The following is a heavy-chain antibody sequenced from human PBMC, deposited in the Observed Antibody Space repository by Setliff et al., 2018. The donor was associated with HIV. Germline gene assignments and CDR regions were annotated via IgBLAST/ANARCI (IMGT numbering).Heavy chain of an antibody. V-gene: IGHV3-15*01. CDR1: GFFFKNAW. D-gene: IGHD1-1*01. CDR2: IKSEADGGTE. CDR3: STAGHGSLDFDY. J-gene: IGHJ4*02. Sequence: PGESLKISCAASGFFFKNAWMSWVRQAPGKGLEWIGRIKSEADGGTEESAAFLNGRFTISRDDSKNTLFLQMNSLKAEDTALYYCSTAGHGSLDFDYWGQGTRVTVSS.